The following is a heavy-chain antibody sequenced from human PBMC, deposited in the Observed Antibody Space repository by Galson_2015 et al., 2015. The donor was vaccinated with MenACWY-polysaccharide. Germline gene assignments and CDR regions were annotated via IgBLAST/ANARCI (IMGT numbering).Heavy chain of an antibody. Sequence: SLRLSCAASGFSFHNYAIHWVRQVPGKGLDWVTLISDDGTKKYYADSVKGRFTISRDNSKRMVYLEMNRLRPEDTAVYSCARDSCSNQNRVNYHHYHMDGWGKGTP. J-gene: IGHJ6*03. CDR2: ISDDGTKK. CDR3: ARDSCSNQNRVNYHHYHMDG. CDR1: GFSFHNYA. D-gene: IGHD1-7*01. V-gene: IGHV3-30*04.